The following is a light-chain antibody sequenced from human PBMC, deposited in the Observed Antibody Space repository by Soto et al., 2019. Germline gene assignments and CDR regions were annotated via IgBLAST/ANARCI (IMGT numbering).Light chain of an antibody. J-gene: IGKJ4*01. Sequence: DIQMTQSPSSLSASVGARVTLTCQASQDISNYLNWYQKQPGKAPKLLIYDASKLKIGVPSRFRGSGSGTDFSLTITSLQPEDIGTYYCQQYDNLPSFGGGTKVDIK. CDR2: DAS. CDR1: QDISNY. CDR3: QQYDNLPS. V-gene: IGKV1-33*01.